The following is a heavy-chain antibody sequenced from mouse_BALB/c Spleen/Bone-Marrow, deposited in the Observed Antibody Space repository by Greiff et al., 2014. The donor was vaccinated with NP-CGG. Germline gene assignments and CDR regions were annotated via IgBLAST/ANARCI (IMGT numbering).Heavy chain of an antibody. CDR2: IYPYNGVT. D-gene: IGHD2-2*01. CDR1: GYTFIDYN. J-gene: IGHJ3*01. Sequence: VQLQQSGPELLKPGASVKISCKASGYTFIDYNMHWVKQSHGKSLEWIGYIYPYNGVTAYNQKFKSKATLTVDNSSSTAYMEFRSLTSEDSAVYYCARIYYGYEFTYWGQGTLVTVSA. V-gene: IGHV1S29*02. CDR3: ARIYYGYEFTY.